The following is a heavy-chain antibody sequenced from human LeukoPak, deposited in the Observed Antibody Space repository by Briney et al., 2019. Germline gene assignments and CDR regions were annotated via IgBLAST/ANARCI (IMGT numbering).Heavy chain of an antibody. CDR1: GGSISSSSYY. J-gene: IGHJ3*02. CDR2: IYTSGST. D-gene: IGHD3-22*01. Sequence: SETLSLTCTVSGGSISSSSYYWSWIRQPAGKGLEWIGRIYTSGSTNYNPSLKSRVTISVDTSKNQFSLKLSSVTAADTAVYYCAREAYYYDSSGYWDAFDIWGQGTMVTVSS. V-gene: IGHV4-61*02. CDR3: AREAYYYDSSGYWDAFDI.